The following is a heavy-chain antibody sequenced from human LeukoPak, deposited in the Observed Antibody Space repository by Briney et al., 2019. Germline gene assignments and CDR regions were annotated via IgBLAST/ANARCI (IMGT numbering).Heavy chain of an antibody. Sequence: SETLSLTCTVSGVSISSYYWSWIRQPPGKGLEWIGYIYYSGSTNYNPSLKSRVTISVDTSKNQFSLKLSSVTAADTAVYYCARGFRYYYDSSGYPFDYWGQGTLVTVSS. V-gene: IGHV4-59*01. CDR2: IYYSGST. CDR3: ARGFRYYYDSSGYPFDY. J-gene: IGHJ4*02. D-gene: IGHD3-22*01. CDR1: GVSISSYY.